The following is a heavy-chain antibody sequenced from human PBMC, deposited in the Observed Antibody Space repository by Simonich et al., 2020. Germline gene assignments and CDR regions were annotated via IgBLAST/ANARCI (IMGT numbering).Heavy chain of an antibody. CDR1: GFTFSSYA. CDR3: ARDRNWGWFDP. J-gene: IGHJ5*02. V-gene: IGHV3-30*04. Sequence: QVQLVESGGGVVHPGRSLRLSCAASGFTFSSYAMHWVRQGPGKGLEWVAVISYDGSNKYYADSVKGRFTISIDNSKNTLYLQMNSLRAEDTAVYYCARDRNWGWFDPWGQGTLVTVSS. CDR2: ISYDGSNK. D-gene: IGHD7-27*01.